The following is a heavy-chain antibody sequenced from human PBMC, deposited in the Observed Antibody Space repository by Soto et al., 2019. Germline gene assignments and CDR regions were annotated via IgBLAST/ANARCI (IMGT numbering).Heavy chain of an antibody. V-gene: IGHV1-46*01. Sequence: ASVKLSCTASGSTFPSYYMHWVRQATGQLLEWMGIINPSGGSTSYAQKFQGRVTMTRDTSTSTVYMELSSLRPEDTAVYYCGLEFYGSGSYYIDSCDYWGQGTLVTVSA. D-gene: IGHD3-10*01. CDR1: GSTFPSYY. CDR2: INPSGGST. CDR3: GLEFYGSGSYYIDSCDY. J-gene: IGHJ4*02.